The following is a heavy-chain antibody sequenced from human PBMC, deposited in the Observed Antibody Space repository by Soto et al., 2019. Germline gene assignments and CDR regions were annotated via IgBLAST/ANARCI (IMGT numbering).Heavy chain of an antibody. CDR1: GFTFSTYW. D-gene: IGHD3-16*01. V-gene: IGHV3-7*01. J-gene: IGHJ4*02. CDR2: MDQEGSET. CDR3: VCGGNFFIY. Sequence: EVQLVESGGGLVQPGGSLRLSCAASGFTFSTYWMTWVRQPPGKGLEWVANMDQEGSETYYVDSVRVRFTVSRDNAKNSLYLQMNVLGVEDTAVYYCVCGGNFFIYWGQGTLVTVSP.